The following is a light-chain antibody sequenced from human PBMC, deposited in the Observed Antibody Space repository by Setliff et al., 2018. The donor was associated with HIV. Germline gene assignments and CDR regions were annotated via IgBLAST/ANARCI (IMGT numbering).Light chain of an antibody. CDR2: DVS. CDR3: SSYTSSSTYV. J-gene: IGLJ1*01. Sequence: QSALTQPASVSGSPGQPITISCTGTSSDVGGYNYVSWYQQHPGKAPKFMIYDVSKRPSGVSNRFSGSKSGNTASLTISGPQAEDEADYYCSSYTSSSTYVFGTGTKV. V-gene: IGLV2-14*01. CDR1: SSDVGGYNY.